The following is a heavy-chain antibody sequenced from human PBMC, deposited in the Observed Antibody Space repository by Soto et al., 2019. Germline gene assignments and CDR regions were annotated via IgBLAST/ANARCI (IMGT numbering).Heavy chain of an antibody. Sequence: QVQLVESGGGVVQPGRSLRLSCAASGFTFSSYGMHWVRQAPGKGLEWVAVIWYDGSNKYYADSVKGRFTISRDNSKNTLYLQMNSLRAEDTAVYYCAREGYGRLNWFDPWGQGTLVTVSS. CDR2: IWYDGSNK. D-gene: IGHD6-13*01. J-gene: IGHJ5*02. V-gene: IGHV3-33*01. CDR1: GFTFSSYG. CDR3: AREGYGRLNWFDP.